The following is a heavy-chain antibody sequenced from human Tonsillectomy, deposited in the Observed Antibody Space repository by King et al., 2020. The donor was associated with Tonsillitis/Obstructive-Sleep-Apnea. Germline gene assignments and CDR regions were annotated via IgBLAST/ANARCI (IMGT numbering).Heavy chain of an antibody. Sequence: VQLVESGGGLVKPGGSLRLSCAASGFTFSNAWMNWVRQAPGKGLEWVGRIKSKTDGGTTDHAAPVEGRFTISRDDSQNTLYLQMNSLKTEDTDVYYCTAEWTESSNWYGYFDYWGQGTLVTVSS. CDR1: GFTFSNAW. V-gene: IGHV3-15*07. CDR3: TAEWTESSNWYGYFDY. D-gene: IGHD6-13*01. J-gene: IGHJ4*02. CDR2: IKSKTDGGTT.